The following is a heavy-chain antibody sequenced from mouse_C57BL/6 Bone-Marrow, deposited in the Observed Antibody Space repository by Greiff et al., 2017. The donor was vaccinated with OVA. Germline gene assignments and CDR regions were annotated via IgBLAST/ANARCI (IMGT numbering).Heavy chain of an antibody. D-gene: IGHD2-1*01. Sequence: QVHVKQPGTELVKPGASVKLSCKASGYTFTSYWMHWVKQRPGQGLEWIGNINPSNGGTNYNEKFKSKATLTVDKSSSTAYMQLSSLTSEDSAVYYCASRVYGNYLDYWGQGTTLTVSS. CDR1: GYTFTSYW. V-gene: IGHV1-53*01. CDR2: INPSNGGT. J-gene: IGHJ2*01. CDR3: ASRVYGNYLDY.